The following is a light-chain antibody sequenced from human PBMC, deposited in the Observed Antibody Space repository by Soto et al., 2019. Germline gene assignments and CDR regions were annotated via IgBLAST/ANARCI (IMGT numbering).Light chain of an antibody. Sequence: QSVLTQPPSVSGAPGQRVTISCTGSSSNIGAGYDVHWYQQLPGTAPKLLIYGNSNRPSGVPDRFSGSKSGTSASLAITGLQAEDEADYYCQSYDSSLGSVFGTGTKLTVL. J-gene: IGLJ1*01. CDR2: GNS. CDR1: SSNIGAGYD. V-gene: IGLV1-40*01. CDR3: QSYDSSLGSV.